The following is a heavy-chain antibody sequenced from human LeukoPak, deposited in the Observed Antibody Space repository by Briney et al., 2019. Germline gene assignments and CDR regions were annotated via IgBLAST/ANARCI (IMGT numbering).Heavy chain of an antibody. D-gene: IGHD1-7*01. CDR2: VSGYNGNT. CDR1: GYTFPNYG. J-gene: IGHJ6*03. CDR3: ARALGSGTHYYYYYMDV. V-gene: IGHV1-18*01. Sequence: ASVKVSCKASGYTFPNYGVSWVRQAPGQGLEWMGWVSGYNGNTNFAKNVQGRVTMTTDTSTSTTYMELRSLGSDDTAVYYCARALGSGTHYYYYYMDVWGKGTTVTVSS.